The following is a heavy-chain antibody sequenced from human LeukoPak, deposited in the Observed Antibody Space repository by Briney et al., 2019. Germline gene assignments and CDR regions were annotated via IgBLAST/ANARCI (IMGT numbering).Heavy chain of an antibody. CDR1: GSTFSSYW. J-gene: IGHJ5*02. V-gene: IGHV3-7*01. Sequence: PGGSLRLSCAASGSTFSSYWMSWVRQAPGKGLEWVANIKHDGSETSYVDSVRGRFTISRDNAKSSLYLQMNSLRADDTAVYYCARHKGGQWLVPQNRFDPWGQGTLVTVSS. D-gene: IGHD6-19*01. CDR2: IKHDGSET. CDR3: ARHKGGQWLVPQNRFDP.